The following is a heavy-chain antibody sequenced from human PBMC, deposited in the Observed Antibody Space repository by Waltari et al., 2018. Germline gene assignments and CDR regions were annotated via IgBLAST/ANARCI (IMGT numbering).Heavy chain of an antibody. V-gene: IGHV3-30-3*01. D-gene: IGHD3-10*01. J-gene: IGHJ3*02. CDR3: ARDALQGVIITSAFDI. CDR1: GFTFSSYA. Sequence: QVQLVESGGGVVQPGRSLRLSCAASGFTFSSYAMHWVRQAPGKGLEWVAAISYDGSNKYYADSVKGRFTISRDNSKNTLYLQMNSLRAEDTAVYYCARDALQGVIITSAFDIWGQGTMVTVSS. CDR2: ISYDGSNK.